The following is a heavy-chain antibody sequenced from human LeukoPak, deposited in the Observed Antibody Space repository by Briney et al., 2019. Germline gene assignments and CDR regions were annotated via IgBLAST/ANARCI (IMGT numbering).Heavy chain of an antibody. V-gene: IGHV1-3*01. CDR2: INAGNGNT. Sequence: GASVKASCKASGYTFTDYAIHWVRQAPGQRLEWMGWINAGNGNTKYSQKFQGRVTITRDTSASTAYMELSSLRSEDTAVYYCARAITIFEFDPWGQGTLVIVSS. CDR3: ARAITIFEFDP. CDR1: GYTFTDYA. J-gene: IGHJ5*02. D-gene: IGHD3-3*01.